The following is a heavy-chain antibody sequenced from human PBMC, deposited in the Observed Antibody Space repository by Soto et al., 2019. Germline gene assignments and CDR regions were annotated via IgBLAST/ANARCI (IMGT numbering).Heavy chain of an antibody. J-gene: IGHJ4*02. CDR3: ARRGPGTYFDD. CDR2: ISGSGGST. Sequence: EVQLLESGGGLVQPGGSLRLSCAASGFTFSSYAMNWVRQAPGKGLEWVSVISGSGGSTYYADSVKGRFTISRDNSKNTLHLQMNSLRAEDTAVYYCARRGPGTYFDDWGQGTLVTVSS. V-gene: IGHV3-23*01. D-gene: IGHD6-13*01. CDR1: GFTFSSYA.